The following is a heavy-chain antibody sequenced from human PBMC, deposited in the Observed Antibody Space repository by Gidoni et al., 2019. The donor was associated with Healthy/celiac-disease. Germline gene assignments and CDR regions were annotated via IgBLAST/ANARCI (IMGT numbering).Heavy chain of an antibody. D-gene: IGHD1-7*01. Sequence: VQLVESGGGVVQPGRSLRLSCAAPGFTFSSYAMHWVRQAPGKGLEWVAVISYDGSNKYYADSVKGRFTISRDNSKNTLYLQMNSLRAEDTAVYYCARDLNSLPVTSDYWGQGTLVTVSS. J-gene: IGHJ4*02. CDR1: GFTFSSYA. CDR2: ISYDGSNK. CDR3: ARDLNSLPVTSDY. V-gene: IGHV3-30-3*01.